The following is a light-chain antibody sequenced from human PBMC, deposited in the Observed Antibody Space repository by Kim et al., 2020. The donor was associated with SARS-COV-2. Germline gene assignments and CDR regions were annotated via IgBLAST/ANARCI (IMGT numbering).Light chain of an antibody. V-gene: IGLV3-1*01. CDR1: KLWDKY. Sequence: SWAPGQTASITCSVDKLWDKYACWYQQKPGQSPVLVIYQDSKRPSGIPERFSGSNSGNTATLTISGTQAMDEADYYCQACDSSTVVFGGGTQLTVL. CDR3: QACDSSTVV. J-gene: IGLJ2*01. CDR2: QDS.